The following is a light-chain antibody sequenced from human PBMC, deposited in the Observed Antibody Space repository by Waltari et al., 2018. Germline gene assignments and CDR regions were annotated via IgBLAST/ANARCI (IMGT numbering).Light chain of an antibody. CDR2: EAT. J-gene: IGLJ1*01. CDR1: SPDLASYYL. CDR3: CSYTGSSTSYG. V-gene: IGLV2-23*01. Sequence: QSALSQPASVSGSPGQSLTITFTGASPDLASYYLVAWYQHHPNRAPKLIIYEATKRPSGISHRFSGAKSGATASLRISGLQADDEADYYCCSYTGSSTSYGCGGGTKVTVL.